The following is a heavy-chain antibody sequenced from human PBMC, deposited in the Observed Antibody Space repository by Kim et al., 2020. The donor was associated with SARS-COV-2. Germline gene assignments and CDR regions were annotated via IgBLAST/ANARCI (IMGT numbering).Heavy chain of an antibody. Sequence: SETLSLTCTVSGGSISSYYWSWIRQPPGKGLEWIGYIYYSGSTNYNPSLKSRFTISVDTSKNQFSLKLSSVTAADTAVYYCASHSYYYDSSGPYYFDYWGQGTLVTVSS. D-gene: IGHD3-22*01. J-gene: IGHJ4*01. CDR2: IYYSGST. CDR1: GGSISSYY. V-gene: IGHV4-59*01. CDR3: ASHSYYYDSSGPYYFDY.